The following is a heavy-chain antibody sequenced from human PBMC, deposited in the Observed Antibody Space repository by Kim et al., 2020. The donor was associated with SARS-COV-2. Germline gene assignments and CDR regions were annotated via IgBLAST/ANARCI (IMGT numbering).Heavy chain of an antibody. CDR3: ARDGFSGYDFWSGYYPAN. CDR2: INPNSGGT. Sequence: ASVKVSCKASGYTFTGYYMHFVRQSPLQGLECMLRINPNSGGTNYAQKFQCRVTMTRDTSISTAYMELSRLRSDDTAVYYCARDGFSGYDFWSGYYPANWGQGTLVTVSS. CDR1: GYTFTGYY. V-gene: IGHV1-2*06. D-gene: IGHD3-3*01. J-gene: IGHJ4*02.